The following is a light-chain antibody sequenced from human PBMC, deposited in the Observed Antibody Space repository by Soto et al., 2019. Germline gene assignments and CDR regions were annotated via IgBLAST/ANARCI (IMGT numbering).Light chain of an antibody. J-gene: IGKJ2*01. CDR1: QRISRW. CDR2: QAC. Sequence: DIQMTQSPATLSASVGDRVTITCRASQRISRWLAWYQQKPGHAPKLLIYQACTVETGVPARVSGTDSGTECTLAISSLQRDDFATYYCQQDSDTSTFGHGTKRETK. V-gene: IGKV1-5*03. CDR3: QQDSDTST.